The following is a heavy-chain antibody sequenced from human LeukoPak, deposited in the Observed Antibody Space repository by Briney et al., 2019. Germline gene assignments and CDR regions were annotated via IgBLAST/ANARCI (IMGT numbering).Heavy chain of an antibody. CDR1: GGTFSSYA. CDR2: IIPIFGTA. V-gene: IGHV1-69*05. J-gene: IGHJ6*03. CDR3: ARGDTFDWDYYYYMDV. D-gene: IGHD3-9*01. Sequence: SVKVSCKASGGTFSSYAISWVRQAPRQGLEWMGGIIPIFGTANYAQKFQGRVTITTDESTSTAYMELSSLRSEDKAVYYCARGDTFDWDYYYYMDVWGKGTTVTVSS.